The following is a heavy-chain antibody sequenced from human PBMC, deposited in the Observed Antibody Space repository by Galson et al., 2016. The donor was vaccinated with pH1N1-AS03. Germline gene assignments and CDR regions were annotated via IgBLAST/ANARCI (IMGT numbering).Heavy chain of an antibody. CDR3: LRDASSRLDY. J-gene: IGHJ4*02. Sequence: SVMVSCKASGYTFNSWGINWVRQAPGQGLECMGWNNTQTGRPTYAPGLIGRFVFSMDPSVSTAYVQVNSLKADDTGVYYCLRDASSRLDYWGQGTLVTVSS. CDR2: NNTQTGRP. D-gene: IGHD6-19*01. CDR1: GYTFNSWG. V-gene: IGHV7-4-1*02.